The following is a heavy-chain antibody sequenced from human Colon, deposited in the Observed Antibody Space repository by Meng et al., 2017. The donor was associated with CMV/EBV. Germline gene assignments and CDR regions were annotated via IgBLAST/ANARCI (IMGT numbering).Heavy chain of an antibody. CDR3: AKVPRVGDPDSDPDD. CDR2: ISTAGNSP. V-gene: IGHV3-23*03. D-gene: IGHD2-21*02. J-gene: IGHJ4*02. CDR1: GFTFHDYA. Sequence: GESLKISCKVSGFTFHDYAMHWVRQAPGKGLQWVSVISTAGNSPEYADSVKGRFTISRDNSKNTVYLQMNSLRVDDTAIYYCAKVPRVGDPDSDPDDWGQGTPVTVSS.